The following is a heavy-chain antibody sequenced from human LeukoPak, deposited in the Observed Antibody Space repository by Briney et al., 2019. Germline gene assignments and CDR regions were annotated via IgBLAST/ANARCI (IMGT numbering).Heavy chain of an antibody. V-gene: IGHV3-21*01. Sequence: GGSLRLSCEASGFTFSSYSMNWVRQAPGKGLEWVSSISSSSSYIYYADSVKGRFTISRDNAKNSLYLQMNSLRAEDTAVYYCARDEGGHDYCSSTSCYDYFDYWGQGTLVTVSS. CDR1: GFTFSSYS. CDR3: ARDEGGHDYCSSTSCYDYFDY. D-gene: IGHD2-2*01. CDR2: ISSSSSYI. J-gene: IGHJ4*02.